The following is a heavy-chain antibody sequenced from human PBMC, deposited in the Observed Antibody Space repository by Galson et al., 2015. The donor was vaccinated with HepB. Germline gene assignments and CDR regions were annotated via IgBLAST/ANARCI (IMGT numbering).Heavy chain of an antibody. J-gene: IGHJ4*02. CDR3: ARGFYGDCLDY. D-gene: IGHD4-17*01. CDR1: GFTFSSYA. V-gene: IGHV3-30-3*01. Sequence: SLRLSCAASGFTFSSYAMHWVRQAPGKGLEWVAVISYDGSNKYYADSVKGRFTISRDNSKNTLYLQMNSLRAEDTAVYYCARGFYGDCLDYWGQGTLVTVSS. CDR2: ISYDGSNK.